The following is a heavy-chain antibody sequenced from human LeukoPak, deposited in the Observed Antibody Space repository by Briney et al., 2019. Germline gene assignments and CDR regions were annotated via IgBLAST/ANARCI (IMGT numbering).Heavy chain of an antibody. CDR1: GGSISSGGYY. CDR3: ARDDAETTFFAMGAFDI. Sequence: PSETLSLTCTVSGGSISSGGYYWSWIRQHPGKGLEWIGYIYYSGSTYYNPSLKSRVTISVDTSKNQFSLKLSSVTAADTAVYYCARDDAETTFFAMGAFDIWGQGTMVTVSS. V-gene: IGHV4-31*03. J-gene: IGHJ3*02. D-gene: IGHD4-17*01. CDR2: IYYSGST.